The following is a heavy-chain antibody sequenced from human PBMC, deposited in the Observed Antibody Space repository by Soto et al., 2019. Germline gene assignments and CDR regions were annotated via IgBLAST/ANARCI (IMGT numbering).Heavy chain of an antibody. J-gene: IGHJ5*02. CDR3: ARCSLVVVPAPGFDP. V-gene: IGHV4-59*12. Sequence: SETLSLTCTVSGGSISSYYWSRIRQPPGKGLEWIGYIYYSGSTNYNPSLKSRVTISVDTSENQFSLKLSSVTAADTALYYCARCSLVVVPAPGFDPWGRGTLVTVSS. CDR1: GGSISSYY. CDR2: IYYSGST. D-gene: IGHD2-2*01.